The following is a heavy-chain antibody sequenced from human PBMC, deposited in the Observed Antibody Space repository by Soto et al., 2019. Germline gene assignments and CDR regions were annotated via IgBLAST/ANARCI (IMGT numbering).Heavy chain of an antibody. CDR2: ISAYNGNT. V-gene: IGHV1-18*01. CDR3: ARVHCSSTSCNWFDP. Sequence: VSVKVSCKASGYTFTSYGISWVRQAPGQGLEWMGWISAYNGNTNYAQKLQGRVTMTTDTSTSTAYMELRSLRSDDTAVYYCARVHCSSTSCNWFDPWGQGTLVTVSS. D-gene: IGHD2-2*01. J-gene: IGHJ5*02. CDR1: GYTFTSYG.